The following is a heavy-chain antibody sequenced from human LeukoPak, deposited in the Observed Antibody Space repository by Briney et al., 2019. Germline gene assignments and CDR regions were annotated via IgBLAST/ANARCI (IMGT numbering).Heavy chain of an antibody. J-gene: IGHJ4*02. Sequence: PGGSLRLSCAASGFRFDSFYMGWIRQVPGQGLDYIALISASGAVPYYAESVKGRFTISRDNAKNSVSLQMNSLSADDTAIYYCARSLIVASEDYWGQGTQVTVSS. CDR1: GFRFDSFY. CDR3: ARSLIVASEDY. V-gene: IGHV3-11*04. CDR2: ISASGAVP. D-gene: IGHD3-22*01.